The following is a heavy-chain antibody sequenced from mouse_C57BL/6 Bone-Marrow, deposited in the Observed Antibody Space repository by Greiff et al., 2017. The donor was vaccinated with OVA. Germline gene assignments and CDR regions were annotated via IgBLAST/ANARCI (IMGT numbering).Heavy chain of an antibody. V-gene: IGHV2-9-1*01. J-gene: IGHJ4*01. CDR3: ARNYYSNLYYYAMDY. CDR1: GFSLTSYA. D-gene: IGHD2-5*01. CDR2: IWTGGGT. Sequence: VQVVESGPGLVAPSQSLSITCTVSGFSLTSYAISWVRQPPGKGLEWLGVIWTGGGTNYNSALKSRLSISKDNSKSQVFLKMNSLQTDDTARYYCARNYYSNLYYYAMDYWGQGTSVTVSS.